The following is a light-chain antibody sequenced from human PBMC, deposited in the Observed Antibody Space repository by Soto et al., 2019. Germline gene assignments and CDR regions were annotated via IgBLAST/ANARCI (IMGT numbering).Light chain of an antibody. CDR1: QSISGY. V-gene: IGKV1-39*01. CDR2: GAS. CDR3: QQSYSTPWT. J-gene: IGKJ1*01. Sequence: DIQMTQSPSSLSASLGDRVIITCRASQSISGYLNWYQHKPGKAPKLLIFGASNLQRGVPSRLSGSGSGTDFTLTISSLQPEDFATYHCQQSYSTPWTFGQGTKVDIK.